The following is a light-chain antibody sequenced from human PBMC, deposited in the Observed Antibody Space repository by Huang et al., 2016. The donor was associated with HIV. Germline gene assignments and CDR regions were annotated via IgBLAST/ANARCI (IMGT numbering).Light chain of an antibody. Sequence: EIVLTQSPATLSLSPGERATLPCRANQSVSSYLAWYQQKPGQAPRLFIYDASNRATGIPARFSGSGSGTDFTLTISSLEPEDFAVYYCQHRSNWPLTFGGGTKVEIK. V-gene: IGKV3-11*01. J-gene: IGKJ4*01. CDR3: QHRSNWPLT. CDR1: QSVSSY. CDR2: DAS.